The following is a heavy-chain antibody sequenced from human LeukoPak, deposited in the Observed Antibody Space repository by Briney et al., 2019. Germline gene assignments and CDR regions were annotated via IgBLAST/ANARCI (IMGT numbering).Heavy chain of an antibody. Sequence: GGSLRLSCAASGFTFSNYAMSWVRQAPGKGLEWVSAITGGGVSTYCTDSVRGRFTISRDNSKNTLYLQMNSLRAEDTAVYYCARTYDTSGWGGDFDYWGQGTLVTVSS. CDR2: ITGGGVST. D-gene: IGHD6-19*01. V-gene: IGHV3-23*01. J-gene: IGHJ4*02. CDR1: GFTFSNYA. CDR3: ARTYDTSGWGGDFDY.